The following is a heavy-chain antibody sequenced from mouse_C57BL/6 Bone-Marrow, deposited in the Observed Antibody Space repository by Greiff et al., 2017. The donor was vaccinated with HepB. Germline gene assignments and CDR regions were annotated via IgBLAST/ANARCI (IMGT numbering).Heavy chain of an antibody. Sequence: QVQLQQSDAELVKPGASVKISCKVSGYTFTDHTIHWMKQRPEQGLEWIGYIYPRDGSTKYNEKFKGKATLTADKSSSTAYMQLSSLTSEDSAVYYCARPDYYGSSLYAMDYWGQGTSVTVSS. D-gene: IGHD1-1*01. CDR3: ARPDYYGSSLYAMDY. V-gene: IGHV1-78*01. CDR2: IYPRDGST. CDR1: GYTFTDHT. J-gene: IGHJ4*01.